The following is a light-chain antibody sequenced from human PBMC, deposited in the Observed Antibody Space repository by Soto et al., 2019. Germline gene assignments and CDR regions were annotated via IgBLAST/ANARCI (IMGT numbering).Light chain of an antibody. V-gene: IGKV1-5*03. CDR3: QQYNSYRA. J-gene: IGKJ1*01. Sequence: DIQMPRSPSPLSASVGGRGTITCRASQSIDTWLAWHQQKPGQVPKLLISKASSLESGVPSRFSGSGSGTEFTLTISSLQPDDSATYYCQQYNSYRAFGQGTNVDI. CDR1: QSIDTW. CDR2: KAS.